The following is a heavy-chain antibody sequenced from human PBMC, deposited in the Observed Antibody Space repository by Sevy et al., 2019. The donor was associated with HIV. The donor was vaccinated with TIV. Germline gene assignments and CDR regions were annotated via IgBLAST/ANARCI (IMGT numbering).Heavy chain of an antibody. CDR3: ARDPQAIRGGHFDY. V-gene: IGHV3-30*04. J-gene: IGHJ4*02. CDR1: GFTFSSYA. D-gene: IGHD2-2*02. Sequence: GGSLRLSCAASGFTFSSYAMHWVRQAPGKGLEWVAVISYDGSNKYYADSVKGRFTISRDNSKNTLYLQMNSLRAEDTAVYYCARDPQAIRGGHFDYWGQGTLVTVSS. CDR2: ISYDGSNK.